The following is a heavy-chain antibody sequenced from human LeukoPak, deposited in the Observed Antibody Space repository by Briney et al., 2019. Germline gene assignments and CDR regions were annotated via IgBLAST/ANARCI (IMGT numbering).Heavy chain of an antibody. CDR1: GFNFNTYT. CDR3: ARDSSSVAGTVLDC. CDR2: ISSDDAHR. D-gene: IGHD1-1*01. V-gene: IGHV3-21*06. J-gene: IGHJ4*02. Sequence: GGSLRLSCTASGFNFNTYTMNWVRQAPGKGLEWVSSISSDDAHRYYTDSVRGRFTISRDNVKTSLYLQMNSLEAEDTAVYFCARDSSSVAGTVLDCWGQGALVTVSS.